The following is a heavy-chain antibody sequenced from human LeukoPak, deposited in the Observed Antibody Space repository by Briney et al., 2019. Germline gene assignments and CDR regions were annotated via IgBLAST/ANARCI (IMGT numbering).Heavy chain of an antibody. Sequence: ASVKLSCKASGGTFSRYAISWVRQAPGQGLEWMGGIIPIFGTANYAQRFQGRVTITADESTSTAYMELSSLRSEDTAVYYCARENQYCSSTSCYNWAYAFDIWGQGTMVTVSS. CDR2: IIPIFGTA. J-gene: IGHJ3*02. CDR1: GGTFSRYA. D-gene: IGHD2-2*02. V-gene: IGHV1-69*13. CDR3: ARENQYCSSTSCYNWAYAFDI.